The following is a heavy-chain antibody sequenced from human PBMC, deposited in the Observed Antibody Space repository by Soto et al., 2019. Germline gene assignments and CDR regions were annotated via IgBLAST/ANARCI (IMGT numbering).Heavy chain of an antibody. CDR1: GFTFSSYG. CDR2: IWYDGSNK. D-gene: IGHD1-20*01. Sequence: GGSLRLSCAASGFTFSSYGMHWVRQAPGKGLEWVAVIWYDGSNKYYADSAKGRFTISRDNSKNTLYLQMNSLRAEDTAVYYCARDRGNWNDYFDYWGQGTLVTVYS. J-gene: IGHJ4*02. V-gene: IGHV3-33*01. CDR3: ARDRGNWNDYFDY.